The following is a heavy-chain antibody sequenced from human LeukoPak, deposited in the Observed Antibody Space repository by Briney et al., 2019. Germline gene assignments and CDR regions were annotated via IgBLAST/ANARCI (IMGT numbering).Heavy chain of an antibody. CDR1: GFTFSSYW. CDR3: AGSFGLRYFDWEDY. CDR2: IKQDGSEK. J-gene: IGHJ4*02. V-gene: IGHV3-7*01. D-gene: IGHD3-9*01. Sequence: GGSLRLSCAASGFTFSSYWMSWVRQAPGKGPEWAANIKQDGSEKYYVDSVKGRFTISRDNAKNSLYLQMNSLRAEDTAVYYCAGSFGLRYFDWEDYWGQGTLVTVSS.